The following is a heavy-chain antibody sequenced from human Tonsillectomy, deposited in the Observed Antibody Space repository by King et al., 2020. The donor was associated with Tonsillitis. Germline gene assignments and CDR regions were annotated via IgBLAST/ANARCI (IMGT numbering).Heavy chain of an antibody. CDR3: ARVSYGSGSYDY. D-gene: IGHD3-10*01. J-gene: IGHJ4*02. CDR2: IGTAGDT. CDR1: GFTFRSYD. Sequence: VQLVESGGGLVQPGGSLRLSCAASGFTFRSYDMHGVRQATGKGLEWVSAIGTAGDTYYPGSVKGRFTNSRENAKNSLYLQMNSLRPEDTAVYYCARVSYGSGSYDYWGQGTLVTVSS. V-gene: IGHV3-13*01.